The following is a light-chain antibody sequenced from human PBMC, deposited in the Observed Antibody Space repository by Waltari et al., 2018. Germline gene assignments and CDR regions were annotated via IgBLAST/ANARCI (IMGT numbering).Light chain of an antibody. V-gene: IGKV1-13*02. J-gene: IGKJ5*01. CDR2: DAS. CDR1: QGISSG. CDR3: QQFNTYPYP. Sequence: AIQLTQSPSSLSASVGDRVTLTCRASQGISSGLAWYQQRPGKASKLLSHDASTLESGVPSRFSGSGSGTDFTLTISSLQPEDFATYYCQQFNTYPYPFGQGTRLEI.